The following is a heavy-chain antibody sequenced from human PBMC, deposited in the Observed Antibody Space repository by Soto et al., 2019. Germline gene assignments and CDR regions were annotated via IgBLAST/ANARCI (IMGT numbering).Heavy chain of an antibody. D-gene: IGHD6-19*01. CDR3: ASLGSSGWDQGSYFDY. CDR2: INSSGST. J-gene: IGHJ4*02. CDR1: GGSIIRNDRY. V-gene: IGHV4-39*01. Sequence: QLQLQESGPGLVRPSETLSLICTVSGGSIIRNDRYWGWIRQSPGKGLEGIGYINSSGSTNYSLSIKSRVSMSVETSKNQFSLKMNSVTAADTAVAYFASLGSSGWDQGSYFDYWGQGTLVTVSS.